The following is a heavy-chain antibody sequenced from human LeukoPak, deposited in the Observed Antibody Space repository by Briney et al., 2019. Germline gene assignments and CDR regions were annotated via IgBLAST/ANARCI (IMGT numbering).Heavy chain of an antibody. V-gene: IGHV3-23*01. CDR1: GFIFSSHG. J-gene: IGHJ4*02. CDR3: ATNVDTSDDY. CDR2: ISPSGDIT. D-gene: IGHD5-18*01. Sequence: GGTLRLSCAASGFIFSSHGMNWVRQAPGKGLEWVSGISPSGDITYYADSVKGRFTISRDNSKNTLYLQMNSLRAEDTALYYCATNVDTSDDYWGQGTLVTVSS.